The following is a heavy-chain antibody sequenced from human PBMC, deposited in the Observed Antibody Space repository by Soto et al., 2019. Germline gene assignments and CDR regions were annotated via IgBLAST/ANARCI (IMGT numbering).Heavy chain of an antibody. J-gene: IGHJ6*02. CDR2: IYYSGST. V-gene: IGHV4-39*01. D-gene: IGHD3-10*01. CDR3: ARKVGVESSGSYPTYYYYYGMDV. Sequence: SETLSLTCTVSGGSISSSSYYWGWIRQPPGKGLEWIGSIYYSGSTYYNPSLKSRVTISVDTSKNQFSLKLSSVTAADTAVYYCARKVGVESSGSYPTYYYYYGMDVWGQGTTVTVSS. CDR1: GGSISSSSYY.